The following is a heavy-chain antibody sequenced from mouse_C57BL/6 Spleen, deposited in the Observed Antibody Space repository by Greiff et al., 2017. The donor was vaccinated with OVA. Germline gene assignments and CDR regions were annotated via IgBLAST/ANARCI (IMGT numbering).Heavy chain of an antibody. CDR3: ARLTVGYYVYFDY. CDR1: GYTFTDYY. D-gene: IGHD2-3*01. J-gene: IGHJ2*01. Sequence: VQLKQSGPVLVKPGASVKMSCKASGYTFTDYYMNWVKQSHGKSLEWIGVINPYNGGTSYNQKFKGKATLTVDKSSSTAYMELNSLTSEDSAVYYCARLTVGYYVYFDYWGQGTTLTVSS. CDR2: INPYNGGT. V-gene: IGHV1-19*01.